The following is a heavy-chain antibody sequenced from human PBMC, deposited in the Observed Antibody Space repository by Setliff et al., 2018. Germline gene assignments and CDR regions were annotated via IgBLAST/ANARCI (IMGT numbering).Heavy chain of an antibody. CDR1: GYTFTDFG. J-gene: IGHJ4*02. CDR2: ISPYTGNT. D-gene: IGHD2-2*01. V-gene: IGHV1-18*04. CDR3: SRLVRYCTATSCQRLSGGEF. Sequence: ASVKGPCKASGYTFTDFGINWVRQAPGQGLEWMGWISPYTGNTFYAPQFQGRVIMTTDTSAKTAYMDLRSLRSDDTAVYFCSRLVRYCTATSCQRLSGGEFWGQGTLVTVSS.